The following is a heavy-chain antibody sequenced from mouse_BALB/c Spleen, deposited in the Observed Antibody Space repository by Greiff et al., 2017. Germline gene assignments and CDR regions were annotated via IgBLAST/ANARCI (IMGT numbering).Heavy chain of an antibody. CDR3: ARRGYDYEYYDALDY. D-gene: IGHD2-4*01. CDR2: IYWDDDK. CDR1: GFSLSTSGMG. V-gene: IGHV8-12*01. J-gene: IGHJ4*01. Sequence: QVTLKVSGPGILQPSQTLSLTCSFSGFSLSTSGMGVSWIRQPSGKGLEWLAHIYWDDDKRYNPSLKSRLTISKDTSSNQVFLKITSVDTADTATYYCARRGYDYEYYDALDYWGQGTSVTVSS.